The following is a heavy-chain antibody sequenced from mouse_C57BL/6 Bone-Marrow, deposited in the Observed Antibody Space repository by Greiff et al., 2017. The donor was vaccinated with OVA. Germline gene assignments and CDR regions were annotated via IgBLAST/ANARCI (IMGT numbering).Heavy chain of an antibody. J-gene: IGHJ3*01. CDR3: ARGGYYGSSPAWFAY. CDR2: INPSNGGT. Sequence: QVQLQQSGTELVKPGASVKLSCKASGYTFTSYWMHWVKQRPGQGLEWIGNINPSNGGTNYNEKFKSKATLTVDKSSSTAYMQLSSLTSEDTAVYYWARGGYYGSSPAWFAYWGQGTLVTVSA. D-gene: IGHD1-1*01. V-gene: IGHV1-53*01. CDR1: GYTFTSYW.